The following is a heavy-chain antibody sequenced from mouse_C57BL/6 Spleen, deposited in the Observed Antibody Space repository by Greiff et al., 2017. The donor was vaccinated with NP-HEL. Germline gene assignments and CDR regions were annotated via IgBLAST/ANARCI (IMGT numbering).Heavy chain of an antibody. CDR2: INPNYGTT. V-gene: IGHV1-39*01. D-gene: IGHD2-1*01. Sequence: VQLQQSGPELVKPGASVKISCKASGYSFSDYNMNWVKQSNGKSLEWIGVINPNYGTTSYNQKFKGKATLTVDQSSSTAYMQLNSLTSEDSAVYYCATRRGNYVNYYAMDYWGQGTSVTVSS. J-gene: IGHJ4*01. CDR3: ATRRGNYVNYYAMDY. CDR1: GYSFSDYN.